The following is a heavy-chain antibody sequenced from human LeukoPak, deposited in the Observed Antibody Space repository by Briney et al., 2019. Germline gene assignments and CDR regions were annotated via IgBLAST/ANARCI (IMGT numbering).Heavy chain of an antibody. CDR2: MHYSGST. Sequence: SETLSLTCTVSGGSINYYYWNWIRQLPGKGLEWIGYMHYSGSTNYNPSLKSRVTISRDTSKNQFSLKLSSVTAADTAVYYCARLNGDFGVRWFGPWGQGTLVTVSS. V-gene: IGHV4-59*08. D-gene: IGHD2-21*02. J-gene: IGHJ5*02. CDR3: ARLNGDFGVRWFGP. CDR1: GGSINYYY.